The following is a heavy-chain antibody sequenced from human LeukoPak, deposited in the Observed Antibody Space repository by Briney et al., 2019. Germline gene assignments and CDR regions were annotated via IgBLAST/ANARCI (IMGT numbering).Heavy chain of an antibody. J-gene: IGHJ3*02. CDR2: IYYSGST. CDR3: ARGWRTMIGPGAFDI. D-gene: IGHD3-10*02. Sequence: PSETLSLTCAVSGYSISSYYWSWIRQPPGKGLEWIGYIYYSGSTNYNPSLKSRVTISVDTSKNQFPLKLSSVTAADTAVYYCARGWRTMIGPGAFDIWGQGTMVTVSS. V-gene: IGHV4-59*01. CDR1: GYSISSYY.